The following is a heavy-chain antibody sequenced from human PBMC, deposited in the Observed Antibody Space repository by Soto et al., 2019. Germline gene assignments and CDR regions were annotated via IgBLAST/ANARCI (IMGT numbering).Heavy chain of an antibody. CDR3: ASSPLCLFYYGSGTNWFAP. V-gene: IGHV1-3*01. CDR2: INAGNGNT. J-gene: IGHJ5*02. D-gene: IGHD3-10*01. Sequence: QVQLVQSGAEVKKPGASVKVSCKASGYTFTNYAMHWVRQAPGQRLEWMGWINAGNGNTKYSQKFQGRVTITRDTYASTAYMELSSLGSEDTAVYYCASSPLCLFYYGSGTNWFAPWGQGALVTVSS. CDR1: GYTFTNYA.